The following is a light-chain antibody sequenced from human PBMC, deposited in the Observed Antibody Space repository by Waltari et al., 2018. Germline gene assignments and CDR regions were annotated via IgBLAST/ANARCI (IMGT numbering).Light chain of an antibody. CDR3: QRYVRLPAT. CDR2: GAS. CDR1: QSVSRS. J-gene: IGKJ1*01. Sequence: IVLTQSPGTLSLSPGERATLSCRASQSVSRSLAWYQQKPGHAPKLLIYGASTSATGIPDRFTGSWSGTDFSLTISSLEPDDFAIYFCQRYVRLPATFGQGTKVEIK. V-gene: IGKV3-20*01.